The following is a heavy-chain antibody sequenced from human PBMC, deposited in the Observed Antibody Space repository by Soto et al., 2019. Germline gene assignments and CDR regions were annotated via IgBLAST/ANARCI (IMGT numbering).Heavy chain of an antibody. V-gene: IGHV4-39*01. CDR1: GGSISSSSYY. Sequence: SETLSLNGTVSGGSISSSSYYWGWIRQPPGKGLEWIGSIYYSGSTYYNPSLKSRVTISVDTSKNQFSLKLSSVTAADTAVYYCARLLGYCSGGSCYPNWFDPWGQGTLVTVSS. J-gene: IGHJ5*02. CDR2: IYYSGST. CDR3: ARLLGYCSGGSCYPNWFDP. D-gene: IGHD2-15*01.